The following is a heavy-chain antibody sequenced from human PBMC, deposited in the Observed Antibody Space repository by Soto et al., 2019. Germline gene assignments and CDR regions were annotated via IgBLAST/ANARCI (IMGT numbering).Heavy chain of an antibody. J-gene: IGHJ4*02. Sequence: SETLSLTCTVSGGSISGYYRSWIRQPPGKGLEWIAYIYYSGSSNSNPSLKSRVTISVDTSKNQFSLKLSSVTAADTAVYYCARHSNEYRKSLDYWGQGTLVTVSS. CDR1: GGSISGYY. V-gene: IGHV4-59*08. CDR3: ARHSNEYRKSLDY. D-gene: IGHD1-1*01. CDR2: IYYSGSS.